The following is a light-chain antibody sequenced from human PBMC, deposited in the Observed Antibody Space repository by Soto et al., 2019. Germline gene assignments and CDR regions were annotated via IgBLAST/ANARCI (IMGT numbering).Light chain of an antibody. CDR2: KAS. J-gene: IGKJ1*01. V-gene: IGKV1-5*03. CDR1: QSINTW. Sequence: GDRVTITCRASQSINTWLAWSQQKPGKAPNVLLYKASTLENGVASRFRGSGSGTEFTLSLRSLQPDDCATYYCQQYNGYPWTFGQGTKVDIK. CDR3: QQYNGYPWT.